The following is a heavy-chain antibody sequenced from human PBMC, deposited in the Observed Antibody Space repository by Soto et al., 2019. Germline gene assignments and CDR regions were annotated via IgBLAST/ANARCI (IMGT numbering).Heavy chain of an antibody. CDR2: ISSSSSTI. Sequence: GGSLRLSCAASGFTFSSYSMNWVRQAPGKGLEWVSYISSSSSTIYYADSVKGRFTISRDNAKNSLYLQMNSLRDEDTAVYYCARDERGYSYGLFDYWGQGTLVTVSS. D-gene: IGHD5-18*01. CDR3: ARDERGYSYGLFDY. CDR1: GFTFSSYS. J-gene: IGHJ4*02. V-gene: IGHV3-48*02.